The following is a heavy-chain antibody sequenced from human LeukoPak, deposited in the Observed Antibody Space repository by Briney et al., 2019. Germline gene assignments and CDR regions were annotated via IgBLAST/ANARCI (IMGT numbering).Heavy chain of an antibody. CDR1: DGSISSGSYY. CDR2: IYTSGST. Sequence: SQTLSLTCTVSDGSISSGSYYWSWIRQPAGKGLEWIGRIYTSGSTNYNPSLKSRVTISVDTSKNQFSLKLSSVTAADTAVYYCARGWLAFDYWGQGTLVTASS. V-gene: IGHV4-61*02. CDR3: ARGWLAFDY. D-gene: IGHD6-19*01. J-gene: IGHJ4*02.